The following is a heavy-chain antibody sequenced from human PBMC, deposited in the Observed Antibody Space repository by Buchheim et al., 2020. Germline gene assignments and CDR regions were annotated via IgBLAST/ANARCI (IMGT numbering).Heavy chain of an antibody. CDR2: ISYDGSNK. V-gene: IGHV3-30*18. CDR1: GFTSSSYG. Sequence: QVQLVESGGGVVQPGRSLRLSCAASGFTSSSYGMHWVRQAPGKGLEWVAVISYDGSNKYYADSVKGRFTISRDNSKNTLYLQMNSLRAEDTAVYYCAKDRVGSGSSPFYYYYGMDVWGQGTT. D-gene: IGHD1-26*01. CDR3: AKDRVGSGSSPFYYYYGMDV. J-gene: IGHJ6*02.